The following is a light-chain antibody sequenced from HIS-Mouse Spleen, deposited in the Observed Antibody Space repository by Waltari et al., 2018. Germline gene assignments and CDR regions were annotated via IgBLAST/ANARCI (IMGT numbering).Light chain of an antibody. Sequence: QSALTQPASVPGSPGQSITISRTGTNSDVRCYNLVSCYQQHPGKAPKLMIYEGSKRPSGVSNRFSGSKSGNTASLTISGLQAEDEADYYCCSYAGSSTWVFGGGTKLTVL. J-gene: IGLJ3*02. V-gene: IGLV2-23*01. CDR1: NSDVRCYNL. CDR3: CSYAGSSTWV. CDR2: EGS.